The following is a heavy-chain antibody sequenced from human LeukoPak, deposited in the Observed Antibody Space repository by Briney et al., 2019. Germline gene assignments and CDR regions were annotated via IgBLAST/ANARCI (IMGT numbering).Heavy chain of an antibody. CDR1: GFTFRSYA. CDR2: ISYDGSNK. CDR3: ARDGYGLDTPMVSTVFDC. V-gene: IGHV3-30*03. Sequence: GGSLRLSCAASGFTFRSYAMHWVRQGPGKGLEWVAVISYDGSNKYYADSVKGRFTISRDNSKNTLYLQMSSLRTEDTAVYYCARDGYGLDTPMVSTVFDCWGQGTLVTVSS. D-gene: IGHD5-18*01. J-gene: IGHJ4*02.